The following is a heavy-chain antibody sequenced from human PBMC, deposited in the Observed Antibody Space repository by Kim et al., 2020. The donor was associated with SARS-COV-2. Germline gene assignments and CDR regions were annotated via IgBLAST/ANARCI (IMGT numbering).Heavy chain of an antibody. V-gene: IGHV4-39*01. Sequence: SETLSLTCTVSDGSISSGYYWGWIRQPPGKGLEWIATVYYSGTTYYNPSLKSRVTASVDTSNNQFSLSLSSVTAADTAVYYCAHDRSGYGQFDNWSQGTL. J-gene: IGHJ1*01. CDR3: AHDRSGYGQFDN. CDR2: VYYSGTT. CDR1: DGSISSGYY. D-gene: IGHD3-22*01.